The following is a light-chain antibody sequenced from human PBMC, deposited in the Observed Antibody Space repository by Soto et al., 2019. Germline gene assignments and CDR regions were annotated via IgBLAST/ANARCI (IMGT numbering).Light chain of an antibody. CDR3: QDYNSAPLT. CDR1: QGISTY. CDR2: PAS. Sequence: DIHLTQNPSSLSGSVGHRFTITSGASQGISTYLAWYQHKPRKVPKLLIYPASTLQSGVPSRFSGSGSGTDFTLTISSLQPEDVATYYCQDYNSAPLTFCGVTNV. J-gene: IGKJ4*01. V-gene: IGKV1-27*01.